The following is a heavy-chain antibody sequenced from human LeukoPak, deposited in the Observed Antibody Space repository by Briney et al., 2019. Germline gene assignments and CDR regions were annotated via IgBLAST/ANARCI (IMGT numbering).Heavy chain of an antibody. J-gene: IGHJ5*02. D-gene: IGHD3-3*01. Sequence: GGSLRLSCAASGFTFSSYWMSWVRQAPGKGLEWVANIKQDGSEKYYVDSVKGRFTISRDNAKNSLYLQMNSLRAEDTAVYYCARVVVQVRFLEWFGTGWFDPWGQGTLVTVSS. CDR1: GFTFSSYW. CDR3: ARVVVQVRFLEWFGTGWFDP. V-gene: IGHV3-7*01. CDR2: IKQDGSEK.